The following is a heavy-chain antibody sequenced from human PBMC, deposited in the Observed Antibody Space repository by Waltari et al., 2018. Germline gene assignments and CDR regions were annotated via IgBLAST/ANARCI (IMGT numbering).Heavy chain of an antibody. CDR1: VSRFCDAS. CDR2: INWNSGNI. J-gene: IGHJ4*02. Sequence: EVQLVESGGSLVQPGRSLSLSCVGSVSRFCDASIHWVREVPGKGREWVSGINWNSGNIGYADSVKGRFTISRDNAKNSLYLQINSVRTEDTALYYCASDAFGNSIGGVFDYWGQGTLVNVSS. CDR3: ASDAFGNSIGGVFDY. V-gene: IGHV3-9*01. D-gene: IGHD3-3*01.